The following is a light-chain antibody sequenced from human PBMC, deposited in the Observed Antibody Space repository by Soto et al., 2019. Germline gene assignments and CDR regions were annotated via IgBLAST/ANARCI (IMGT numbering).Light chain of an antibody. V-gene: IGKV1-39*01. CDR2: AAS. CDR3: QQSYSTLLT. CDR1: QSISSY. J-gene: IGKJ4*01. Sequence: DIQMTQSPSSLSASVGDRVTITCRASQSISSYLNWYQQKPGKAPKLLIYAASSLQSGVPSRFSGSGSGTDFTLTISSLHPEDCATYYCQQSYSTLLTFGGGTKVEIK.